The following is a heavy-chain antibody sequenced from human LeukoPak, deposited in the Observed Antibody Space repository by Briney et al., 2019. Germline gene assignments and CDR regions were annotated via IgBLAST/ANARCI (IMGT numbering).Heavy chain of an antibody. J-gene: IGHJ4*02. CDR3: ARGSMGDW. CDR1: GYTFTGYY. CDR2: INPNSGGT. D-gene: IGHD2-21*01. V-gene: IGHV1-2*02. Sequence: APVKVSCKASGYTFTGYYMHWARQAPGQGLEWMGWINPNSGGTNYAQRFQGRVTMTRDTSISTAYMELSRLRSNDTAVYYCARGSMGDWWGQGTLVTVSS.